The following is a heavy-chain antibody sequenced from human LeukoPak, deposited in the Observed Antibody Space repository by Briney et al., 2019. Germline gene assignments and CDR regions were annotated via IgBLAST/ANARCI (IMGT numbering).Heavy chain of an antibody. CDR2: IWPGDSDT. CDR1: GYRFDRYW. V-gene: IGHV5-51*01. D-gene: IGHD5-24*01. Sequence: GESLQISFKASGYRFDRYWIGWVRQMPGKGLEWMGIIWPGDSDTRYSPSFQGQATMSVDKSSSTAYLQWSSLKASDTAMYYCARRRDGYNYFADYWGQGTLVTVSS. CDR3: ARRRDGYNYFADY. J-gene: IGHJ4*02.